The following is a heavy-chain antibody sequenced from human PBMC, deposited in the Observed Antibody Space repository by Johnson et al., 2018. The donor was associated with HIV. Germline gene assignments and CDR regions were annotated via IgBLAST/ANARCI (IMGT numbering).Heavy chain of an antibody. J-gene: IGHJ3*02. V-gene: IGHV3-66*01. CDR2: IYSGGST. D-gene: IGHD3-16*01. Sequence: VQLVESGGGLVQAGRSLRLSCVASGFTVSSNYMSWVRQAPGKGLEWVSVIYSGGSTYYADSVKGRFTISRDISKNTLDLQMNSLRPEDTAVYYCGSPSLPWGIDAFDIWGQGTMVTVSS. CDR3: GSPSLPWGIDAFDI. CDR1: GFTVSSNY.